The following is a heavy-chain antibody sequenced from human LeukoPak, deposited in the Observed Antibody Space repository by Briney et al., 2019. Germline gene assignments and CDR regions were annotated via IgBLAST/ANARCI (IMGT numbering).Heavy chain of an antibody. Sequence: SETLSLTCTVSGGSISSYYWSWIRQPPGKGLEWIGYIYYSGSTNYNPSLKSRVTISVDTSKNQFSLKLSSVTAADTAVYYCARHDQSPPISSSWFDPWGQGTLVTVSS. CDR3: ARHDQSPPISSSWFDP. CDR2: IYYSGST. CDR1: GGSISSYY. D-gene: IGHD2-2*01. V-gene: IGHV4-59*08. J-gene: IGHJ5*02.